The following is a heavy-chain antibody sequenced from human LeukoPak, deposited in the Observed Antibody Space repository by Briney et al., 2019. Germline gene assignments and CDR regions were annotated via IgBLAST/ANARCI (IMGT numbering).Heavy chain of an antibody. J-gene: IGHJ6*02. CDR1: GFTFSSYA. D-gene: IGHD3-10*01. Sequence: GGSLRLSCAASGFTFSSYAMSWVRQAPGKGLEWVSAISGSGGSTYYADSVKGRFTISRDNSKNTLYLQMNSLRAEDTAVYYCAKWMGSITMVRGVPDYGMDVWGQGTTVTVSS. CDR2: ISGSGGST. V-gene: IGHV3-23*01. CDR3: AKWMGSITMVRGVPDYGMDV.